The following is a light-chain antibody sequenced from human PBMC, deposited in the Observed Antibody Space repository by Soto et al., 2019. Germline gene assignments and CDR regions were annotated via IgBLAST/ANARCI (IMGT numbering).Light chain of an antibody. CDR2: EVN. J-gene: IGLJ1*01. Sequence: QSALTQPASVSGSPGQSITISCAGTGSDVGAYNLVSWYQQHPGKAPKLIICEVNTRPSGTSNRFSGPKSGDTAPLTIPGLQAGEGVDFFGCSYPGPVAYVFGPGPKVPVL. CDR3: CSYPGPVAYV. V-gene: IGLV2-23*02. CDR1: GSDVGAYNL.